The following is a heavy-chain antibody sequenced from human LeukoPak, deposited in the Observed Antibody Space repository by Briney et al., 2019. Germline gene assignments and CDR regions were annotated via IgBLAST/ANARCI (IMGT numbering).Heavy chain of an antibody. V-gene: IGHV3-21*01. CDR1: GFTFSSYS. CDR3: PRDRGRITVTSPGAYYNYGMEV. J-gene: IGHJ6*04. CDR2: ISSSSSYI. Sequence: GGSLRLSCAASGFTFSSYSMNWVRQAPGKGLEWVSSISSSSSYIYYADSVKGRSTISRDNAKNSLYLQMNSLRAEDTAVYYWPRDRGRITVTSPGAYYNYGMEVGGKGPTFTVS. D-gene: IGHD4-17*01.